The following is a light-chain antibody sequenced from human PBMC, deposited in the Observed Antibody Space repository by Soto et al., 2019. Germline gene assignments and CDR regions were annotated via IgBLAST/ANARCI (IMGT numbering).Light chain of an antibody. CDR3: EACDDSLYGAV. CDR1: SSNIGTNT. V-gene: IGLV1-44*01. CDR2: SND. Sequence: QSVLTQPPAASGTPGQRVTISCSGSSSNIGTNTVNWYQQLPGTAPKLLIYSNDLRPSGVPDRFSGSKSGTSASLAISGLQSEDEADYYCEACDDSLYGAVFGGGTKVTVL. J-gene: IGLJ2*01.